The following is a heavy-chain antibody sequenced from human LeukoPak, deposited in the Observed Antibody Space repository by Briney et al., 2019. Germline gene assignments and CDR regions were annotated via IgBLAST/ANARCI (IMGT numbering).Heavy chain of an antibody. CDR3: ARASGSHFDY. J-gene: IGHJ4*02. D-gene: IGHD5-12*01. Sequence: GGSLRLSCAASGFTFSSYSMNWVRQAPGKGLEYISYISSSSSTIYYADSVKGRSTISRDNAKNSLYLQMNSLRDEDTAVYYCARASGSHFDYWGQGTLVTVSS. V-gene: IGHV3-48*02. CDR2: ISSSSSTI. CDR1: GFTFSSYS.